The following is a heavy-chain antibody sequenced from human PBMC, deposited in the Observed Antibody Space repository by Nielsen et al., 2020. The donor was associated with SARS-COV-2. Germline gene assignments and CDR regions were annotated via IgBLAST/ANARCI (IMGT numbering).Heavy chain of an antibody. J-gene: IGHJ3*02. CDR1: GGSISSSNW. V-gene: IGHV4-4*02. CDR3: ARHDRLAVTAFDI. Sequence: SETLSLTCAVSGGSISSSNWWSWVRQPPGKGLEWIGEIYHSGSTYYNPSLKSRVTISVDTSKNQFSLKLSSVTAADTAVYYCARHDRLAVTAFDIWGQGTMVTVSS. D-gene: IGHD4-17*01. CDR2: IYHSGST.